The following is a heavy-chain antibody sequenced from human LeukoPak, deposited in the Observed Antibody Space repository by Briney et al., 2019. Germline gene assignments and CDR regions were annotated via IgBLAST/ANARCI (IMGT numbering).Heavy chain of an antibody. CDR1: GFTFNIYS. CDR3: ARGSQLWYPGDAFDI. V-gene: IGHV3-21*01. Sequence: GGSLRLSCAASGFTFNIYSMNWVRQAPGKGLEWVSSISGTSNYIYYADSVKGRFTISRDNAKNSLYLHMNSLRAEDTAVYYCARGSQLWYPGDAFDIWGQGTMVTVSS. J-gene: IGHJ3*02. CDR2: ISGTSNYI. D-gene: IGHD5-18*01.